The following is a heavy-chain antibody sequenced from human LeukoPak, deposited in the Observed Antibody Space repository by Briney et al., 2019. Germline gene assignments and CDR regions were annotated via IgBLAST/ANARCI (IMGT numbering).Heavy chain of an antibody. J-gene: IGHJ6*03. CDR1: GVSISSYY. V-gene: IGHV4-4*07. Sequence: PSETLSLTCTVSGVSISSYYWSWIRQPAGKGLVWIGRIYTSGSTNYNPSLKSRVTMSVDTSKNQFSLKLSSVTAADTAVYYCARDFYYYYMDVWGKGTTVTVSS. CDR2: IYTSGST. CDR3: ARDFYYYYMDV.